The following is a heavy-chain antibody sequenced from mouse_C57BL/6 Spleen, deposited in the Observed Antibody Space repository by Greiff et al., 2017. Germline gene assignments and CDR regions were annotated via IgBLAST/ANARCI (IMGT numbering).Heavy chain of an antibody. J-gene: IGHJ4*01. D-gene: IGHD2-1*01. Sequence: VQLQQSGPELVKPGASVKISCKASGYSFTGYYMNWVKQSPEKSLEWIGEINPSTGGTTYNQKFKAKATLTVDKSSSTAYMQLKSLTSEDSAVYSWASSYGNYENYAMDYWGQGTSVTVSS. CDR3: ASSYGNYENYAMDY. V-gene: IGHV1-42*01. CDR1: GYSFTGYY. CDR2: INPSTGGT.